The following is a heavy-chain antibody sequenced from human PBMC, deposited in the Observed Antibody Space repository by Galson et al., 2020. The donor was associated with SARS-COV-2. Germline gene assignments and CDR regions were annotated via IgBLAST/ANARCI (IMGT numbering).Heavy chain of an antibody. J-gene: IGHJ4*02. Sequence: GGSLRLSCAASAFTVSNNYMSWVRQAPGEGLEWVSVIYSRGTTYYADSVKGRFTISRDNSKNTLYLQMNSLRAEDTAVYYCATHPSMGDWGQGTLVTVSS. V-gene: IGHV3-53*01. CDR2: IYSRGTT. CDR3: ATHPSMGD. CDR1: AFTVSNNY.